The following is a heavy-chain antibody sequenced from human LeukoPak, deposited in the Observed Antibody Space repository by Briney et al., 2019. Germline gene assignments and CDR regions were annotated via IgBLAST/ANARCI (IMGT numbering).Heavy chain of an antibody. Sequence: PGGSLRLSCAASGFTFSSYAMSWVRQAPGKGLEWVSAISGSGGSTYYADSVKGRFTISRDNSKNTLYLQMNSLRAEDTAVYYCARVSSGWQREYRRRTEYFQHWGQGTLVTVSS. J-gene: IGHJ1*01. V-gene: IGHV3-23*01. CDR3: ARVSSGWQREYRRRTEYFQH. CDR1: GFTFSSYA. CDR2: ISGSGGST. D-gene: IGHD6-19*01.